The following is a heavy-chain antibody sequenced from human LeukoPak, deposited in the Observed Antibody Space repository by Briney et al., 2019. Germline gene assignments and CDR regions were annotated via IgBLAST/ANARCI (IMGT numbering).Heavy chain of an antibody. V-gene: IGHV3-23*01. CDR2: ITSSGDKM. Sequence: PGGSLRLSCAASGFTFGSYAMTWVRQAPEQGLEWVSTITSSGDKMFYADSVKGRFTISRDNSKNTLYLQVNSLRAGDMALYYCAKGALYGSGSYYTAFDIWGQGTMVTVSS. CDR3: AKGALYGSGSYYTAFDI. J-gene: IGHJ3*02. CDR1: GFTFGSYA. D-gene: IGHD3-10*01.